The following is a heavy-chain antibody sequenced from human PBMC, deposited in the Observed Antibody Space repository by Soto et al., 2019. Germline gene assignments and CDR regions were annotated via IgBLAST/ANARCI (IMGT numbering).Heavy chain of an antibody. V-gene: IGHV1-3*01. J-gene: IGHJ4*02. CDR2: INAGNGNT. CDR3: ARDLVVGSYYFDY. D-gene: IGHD2-8*02. CDR1: GYTFTSYA. Sequence: ASVKVSCKASGYTFTSYAMHWVRQAPGQRLEWMGWINAGNGNTKYSQKFQGRVTITRDTSASTAYMELISLSSEDTAVYYCARDLVVGSYYFDYWGQGTLVTVSS.